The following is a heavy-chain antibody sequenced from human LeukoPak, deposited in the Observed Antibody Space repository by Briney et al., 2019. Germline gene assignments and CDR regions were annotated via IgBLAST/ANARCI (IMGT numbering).Heavy chain of an antibody. CDR2: IYYSGST. CDR3: GYCSGGSCRRGYYFDY. Sequence: PSETLSLTCTVSGGSISSSSYYWGWLRQPPGKGLEWIGSIYYSGSTYYNPSLKSRVTISVDTSKNQFSLKLSSVTAADTAVYYCGYCSGGSCRRGYYFDYWGQGTLVTVSS. CDR1: GGSISSSSYY. D-gene: IGHD2-15*01. V-gene: IGHV4-39*01. J-gene: IGHJ4*02.